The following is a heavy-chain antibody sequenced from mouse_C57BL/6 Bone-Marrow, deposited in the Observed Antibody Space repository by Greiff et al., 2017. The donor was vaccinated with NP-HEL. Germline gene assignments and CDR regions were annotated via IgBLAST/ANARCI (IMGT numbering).Heavy chain of an antibody. D-gene: IGHD1-1*01. CDR1: GFTFSDYY. Sequence: EVQVVESGGGLVQPGGSLKLSCAASGFTFSDYYMYWVRQTPEKRLEWVAYISNGGGSTYYPDTVKGRFTISRDNAKNTLYLQMSRLKSEDTAMYYCARQVPRFIDYGSSYEYYAMDYWGQGTSVTVSS. V-gene: IGHV5-12*01. J-gene: IGHJ4*01. CDR3: ARQVPRFIDYGSSYEYYAMDY. CDR2: ISNGGGST.